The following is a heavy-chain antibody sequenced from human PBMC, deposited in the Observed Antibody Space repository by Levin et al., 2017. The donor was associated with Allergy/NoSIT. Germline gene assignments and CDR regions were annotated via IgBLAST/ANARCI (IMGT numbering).Heavy chain of an antibody. V-gene: IGHV1-18*01. CDR1: GYTFTSYG. Sequence: ASVKVSCKASGYTFTSYGISWVRQAPGQGLEWMGWISAYNGNTNYAQKLQGRVTMTTDTSTSTAYMELRSLRSDDTAVYYCARGWDFARIQLWLRTAGNYYGMDVWGQGTTVTVSS. J-gene: IGHJ6*02. CDR2: ISAYNGNT. CDR3: ARGWDFARIQLWLRTAGNYYGMDV. D-gene: IGHD5-18*01.